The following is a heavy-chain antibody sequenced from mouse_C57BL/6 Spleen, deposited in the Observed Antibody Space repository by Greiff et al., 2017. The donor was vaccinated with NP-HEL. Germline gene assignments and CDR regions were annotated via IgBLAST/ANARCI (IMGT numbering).Heavy chain of an antibody. J-gene: IGHJ2*01. V-gene: IGHV5-17*01. CDR1: GFTFSDYG. CDR3: ARDYYGSTSYYFDY. Sequence: EVQRVESGGGLVKPGGSLKLSCAASGFTFSDYGMHWVRQAPEKGLEWVAYISSGSSTLYYADTVKGRFTISRDNAKNTLFLQMTSLRSEDTAMYYCARDYYGSTSYYFDYWGQGTTLTVSS. CDR2: ISSGSSTL. D-gene: IGHD1-1*01.